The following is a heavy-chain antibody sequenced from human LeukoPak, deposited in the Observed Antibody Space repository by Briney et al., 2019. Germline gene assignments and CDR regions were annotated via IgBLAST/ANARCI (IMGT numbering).Heavy chain of an antibody. J-gene: IGHJ4*02. V-gene: IGHV3-23*01. D-gene: IGHD1-26*01. CDR2: ISGSSGST. Sequence: GGSLRLSCAVSGLTVSTHGMSWVRQAPGKGLEGVSGISGSSGSTYYANSVKGRFTISRDNSKNTVYLQMNSLTAEDTAVYYCAKTQGGSYANDYWGQGTLVTVSS. CDR3: AKTQGGSYANDY. CDR1: GLTVSTHG.